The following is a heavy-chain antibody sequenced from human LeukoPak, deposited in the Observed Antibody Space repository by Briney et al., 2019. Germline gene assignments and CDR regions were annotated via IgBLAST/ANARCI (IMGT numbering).Heavy chain of an antibody. V-gene: IGHV4-61*01. CDR1: GVSLCRGSYY. CDR2: IYYSGST. J-gene: IGHJ5*02. CDR3: ARGPNYNWFDP. Sequence: PSETPSLTCTVSGVSLCRGSYYLSWIRQPPGKALEWIGYIYYSGSTKYNTSLNSRVTIPVDTPKNQFSLKLSSVSAADTAVYYCARGPNYNWFDPWGQGTLVTVSS.